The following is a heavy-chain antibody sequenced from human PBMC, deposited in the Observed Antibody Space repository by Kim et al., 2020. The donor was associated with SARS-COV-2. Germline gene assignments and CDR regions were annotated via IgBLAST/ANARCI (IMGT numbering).Heavy chain of an antibody. D-gene: IGHD2-2*01. CDR1: GGSISSYY. Sequence: SETLSLTCTVSGGSISSYYWSWIRQPPGKGLEWIGYIYYSGSTNYNPSLKSRVTISVDTSKNQFSLKLSSVTAADTAVYYCARPYCSSTSCYFGDAFDIWGQGTMVTVSS. CDR3: ARPYCSSTSCYFGDAFDI. V-gene: IGHV4-59*13. CDR2: IYYSGST. J-gene: IGHJ3*02.